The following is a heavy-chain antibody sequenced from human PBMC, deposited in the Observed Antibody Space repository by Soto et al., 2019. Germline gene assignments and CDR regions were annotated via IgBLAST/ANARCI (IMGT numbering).Heavy chain of an antibody. D-gene: IGHD2-2*01. CDR1: GDSVSSNSAA. CDR3: AREYCSSTSCHYNWFDP. V-gene: IGHV6-1*01. J-gene: IGHJ5*02. Sequence: SQTLSLTCVISGDSVSSNSAAWNLIRQSPSRGLEWLGRTYYRSKWYNDYAVSVKSRITINPDTSKNQFSLQLNSVTPEDTAVYYCAREYCSSTSCHYNWFDPWGQGTLVTVSS. CDR2: TYYRSKWYN.